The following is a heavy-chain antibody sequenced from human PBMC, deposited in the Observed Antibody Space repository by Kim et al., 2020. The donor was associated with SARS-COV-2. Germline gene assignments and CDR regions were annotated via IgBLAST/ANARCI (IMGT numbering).Heavy chain of an antibody. Sequence: GGSLRLSCAASGFTFSGHSMIWVRQAPGKGLEWVSFISTSKIYIYYADSVKGRFIISRDNAENSLYLQMNSLRAEDTAVYYCARVYSGSHDFDYWVQGTL. CDR2: ISTSKIYI. V-gene: IGHV3-21*01. D-gene: IGHD1-1*01. CDR3: ARVYSGSHDFDY. CDR1: GFTFSGHS. J-gene: IGHJ4*02.